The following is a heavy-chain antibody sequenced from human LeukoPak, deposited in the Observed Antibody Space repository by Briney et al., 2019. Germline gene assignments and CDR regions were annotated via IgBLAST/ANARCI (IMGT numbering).Heavy chain of an antibody. V-gene: IGHV4-34*01. CDR1: GGSFSGYY. CDR2: INHSGST. Sequence: SETLSLTCAVYGGSFSGYYWSWIRQPPGKGLEWIGEINHSGSTNYNPSLKSRVTISVDTTKNQFSLKLSSVTAADTAVYYCAGGGVLMVYAWDYWGQGTLVTVSS. CDR3: AGGGVLMVYAWDY. J-gene: IGHJ4*02. D-gene: IGHD2-8*01.